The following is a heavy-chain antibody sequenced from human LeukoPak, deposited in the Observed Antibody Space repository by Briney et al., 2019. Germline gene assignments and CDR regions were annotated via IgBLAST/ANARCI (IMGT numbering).Heavy chain of an antibody. Sequence: GGSLRLSCAASGFTFSSYAMTWVRQAPGKGLEWVSSIRGSGDSTYYADSVKGRFTISRDNSKSTLYLQMNSLRVEDTAVYYCAKDKRISSGYYSYWGQGTLVTVSS. CDR2: IRGSGDST. D-gene: IGHD3-22*01. V-gene: IGHV3-23*01. CDR1: GFTFSSYA. J-gene: IGHJ4*02. CDR3: AKDKRISSGYYSY.